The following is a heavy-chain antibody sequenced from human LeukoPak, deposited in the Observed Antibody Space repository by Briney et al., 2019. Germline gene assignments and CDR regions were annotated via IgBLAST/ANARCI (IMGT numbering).Heavy chain of an antibody. V-gene: IGHV1-24*01. CDR1: GCTLTELS. J-gene: IGHJ4*02. CDR3: ATDRYHSSGWYRFGY. Sequence: ASVKVSCKVSGCTLTELSMHWVRQAPGKGLEWMGGFDPEDGETIYAQKFQGRVTMTEDTSTDTACMELSSLRSEDTAVYYCATDRYHSSGWYRFGYWGQGTLVTVSS. D-gene: IGHD6-19*01. CDR2: FDPEDGET.